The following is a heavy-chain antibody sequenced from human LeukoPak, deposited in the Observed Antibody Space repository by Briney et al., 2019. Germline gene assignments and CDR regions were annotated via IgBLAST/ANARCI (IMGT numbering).Heavy chain of an antibody. D-gene: IGHD1-26*01. CDR2: IRYDETYR. J-gene: IGHJ4*02. V-gene: IGHV3-30*02. Sequence: GGSLRLSCVASGFTFSGYGMHWVRRSPGKGLEWVAFIRYDETYRVYVDSVKGRFTISRDNSRNRLYLQMNSLRAEDTATYYCAKDLVGGSDGLLFDYWGQGTLVVVSS. CDR1: GFTFSGYG. CDR3: AKDLVGGSDGLLFDY.